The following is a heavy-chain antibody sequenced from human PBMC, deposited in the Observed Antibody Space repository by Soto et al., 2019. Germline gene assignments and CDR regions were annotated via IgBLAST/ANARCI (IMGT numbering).Heavy chain of an antibody. CDR3: ARSQVGRPLDV. V-gene: IGHV1-46*01. CDR2: INPSGGST. CDR1: RYTFTNFY. D-gene: IGHD1-26*01. J-gene: IGHJ6*02. Sequence: ASVKVSCKASRYTFTNFYIHWLRQAPGQGLEWMGIINPSGGSTTYPQKFQGRVTMNRDTSTSTVHMELITLRSEDTAVYYCARSQVGRPLDVWGPGNKVTVYS.